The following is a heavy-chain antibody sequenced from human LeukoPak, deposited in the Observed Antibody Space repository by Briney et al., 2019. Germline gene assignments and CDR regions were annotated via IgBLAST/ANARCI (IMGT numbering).Heavy chain of an antibody. Sequence: PGGSLRLSSAASGFTFVSYWMHWVRQAPGKGLVWVSRINGYGSSTDFADSVKGRFTISRDNAKNTLYLQMNSLRAEDTAVYYCARDAPGNTALDYWGQGTLVTVSS. V-gene: IGHV3-74*01. CDR3: ARDAPGNTALDY. CDR2: INGYGSST. J-gene: IGHJ4*02. D-gene: IGHD5-18*01. CDR1: GFTFVSYW.